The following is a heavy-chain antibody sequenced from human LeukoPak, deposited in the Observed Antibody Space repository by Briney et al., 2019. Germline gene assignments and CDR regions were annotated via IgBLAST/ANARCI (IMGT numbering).Heavy chain of an antibody. V-gene: IGHV3-21*01. D-gene: IGHD3-22*01. CDR3: ARVGITMIVVDEYYFDY. CDR2: ISSSSSYI. CDR1: GFTFSSYS. Sequence: GGSLRLSCAASGFTFSSYSMNWVRQAPGKGLEWVSSISSSSSYIYYADSVKGRFTISRDNAKNSLYLQMNSLRAEDTAVYYCARVGITMIVVDEYYFDYWGQGTLVTVSS. J-gene: IGHJ4*02.